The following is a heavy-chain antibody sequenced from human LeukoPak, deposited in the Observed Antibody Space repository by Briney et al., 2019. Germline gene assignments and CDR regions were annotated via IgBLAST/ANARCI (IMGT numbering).Heavy chain of an antibody. CDR2: ISSSGSTI. J-gene: IGHJ6*03. V-gene: IGHV3-11*04. CDR1: GFTFSDYY. CDR3: ARGASPVYYYYYMDV. Sequence: GGSLILSCAASGFTFSDYYMSWIRQAPGKGLEWVSYISSSGSTIYYADSVKGRFTISRDNAKNSLYLQMNSLRAEDTAVYYCARGASPVYYYYYMDVWGKGTTVTVSS. D-gene: IGHD3-16*01.